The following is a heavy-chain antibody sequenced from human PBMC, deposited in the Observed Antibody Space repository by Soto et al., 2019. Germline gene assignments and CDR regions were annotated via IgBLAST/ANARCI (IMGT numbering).Heavy chain of an antibody. Sequence: PSETLSLTCTVSGGSGSSYWAWIRQPPGKGLEYIGSIHDSGSTYYSPSLKSRVNLSADMSKNQLSLRLRSVTAADTAVHYCAGQGSCSGDNCFSFLYSFDVWAQGTLVTVSS. D-gene: IGHD2-15*01. CDR3: AGQGSCSGDNCFSFLYSFDV. J-gene: IGHJ3*01. CDR2: IHDSGST. V-gene: IGHV4-39*01. CDR1: GGSGSSY.